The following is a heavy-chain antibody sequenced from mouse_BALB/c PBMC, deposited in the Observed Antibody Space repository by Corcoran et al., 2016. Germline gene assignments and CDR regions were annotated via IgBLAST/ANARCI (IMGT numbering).Heavy chain of an antibody. V-gene: IGHV9-1*02. CDR2: INTYTGEP. D-gene: IGHD1-1*01. Sequence: QIQLVQSGPELKKPGETVKISCKASGYTFTNYGMNWVKQAPGKGLKWMGWINTYTGEPTYADDFKGRFAFSLETSASTAYLQINNLKNEDMATYFCARDYGSSYGYYYAMDYWGQGTSVTVSS. J-gene: IGHJ4*01. CDR3: ARDYGSSYGYYYAMDY. CDR1: GYTFTNYG.